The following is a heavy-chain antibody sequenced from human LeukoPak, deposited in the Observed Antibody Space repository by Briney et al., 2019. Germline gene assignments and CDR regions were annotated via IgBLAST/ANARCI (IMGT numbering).Heavy chain of an antibody. CDR3: TTEFKELGSFFYFYYMDV. Sequence: GGSLRLSCAAPGFTFSNAGMNWVRQAPGKGLEWVGRIKTKSEGGTTDYAAPAKGRFTISRDDSKNALFLQMDGLKSDDTAMYYCTTEFKELGSFFYFYYMDVWGTGTTVTISS. D-gene: IGHD3-10*01. CDR2: IKTKSEGGTT. V-gene: IGHV3-15*01. J-gene: IGHJ6*03. CDR1: GFTFSNAG.